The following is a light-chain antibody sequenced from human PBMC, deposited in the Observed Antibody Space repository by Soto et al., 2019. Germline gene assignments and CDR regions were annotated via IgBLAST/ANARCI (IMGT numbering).Light chain of an antibody. CDR2: DVS. CDR3: QQRRDWPIT. Sequence: EIVMTQSPATLSVSPGERATLSCRASQSVSSNLAWYQQKPGQAPRLLIHDVSNRATGIPARFSGGGSGTDFTLTISSLEPEDFAVYYCQQRRDWPITFGQGTRLEIK. J-gene: IGKJ5*01. CDR1: QSVSSN. V-gene: IGKV3-11*01.